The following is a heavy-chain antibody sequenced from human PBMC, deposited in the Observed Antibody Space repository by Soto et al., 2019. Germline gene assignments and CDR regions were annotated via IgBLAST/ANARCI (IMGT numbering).Heavy chain of an antibody. J-gene: IGHJ4*02. CDR2: IYHSGST. Sequence: QLQLQESASGLVKPSQTLSLTCAVSGGSISSGGYSWSWIRQPPGKGLEWIGYIYHSGSTYYNPSLKSRVTISVDRSKNQFSLKLSSVTAADTAVYYCASSITGIDYWGQGTLVTVSS. CDR1: GGSISSGGYS. D-gene: IGHD2-8*02. CDR3: ASSITGIDY. V-gene: IGHV4-30-2*01.